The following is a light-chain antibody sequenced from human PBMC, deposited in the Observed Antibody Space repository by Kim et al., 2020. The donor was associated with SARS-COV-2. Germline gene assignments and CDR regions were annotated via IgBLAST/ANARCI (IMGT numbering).Light chain of an antibody. CDR3: QQYSDWPPGDT. CDR1: QSVNSY. CDR2: GAS. J-gene: IGKJ2*01. V-gene: IGKV3-15*01. Sequence: EIVMTQSQATLSVSPGERATLSCRASQSVNSYLAWYQQKPGQAPRLLIYGASTRATGIPARFSGSGSGTEFTLTISSLQPEDFAVYSCQQYSDWPPGDTFGQGTKLEI.